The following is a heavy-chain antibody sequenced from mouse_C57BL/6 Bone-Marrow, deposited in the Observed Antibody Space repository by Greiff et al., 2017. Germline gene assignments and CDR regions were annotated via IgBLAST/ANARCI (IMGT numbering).Heavy chain of an antibody. CDR2: IDPEDGDT. J-gene: IGHJ4*01. V-gene: IGHV14-1*01. CDR1: GFNIKDYY. CDR3: DPSAMDY. Sequence: VQLQQSGAELVRPGASVKLSCTASGFNIKDYYMHWVKQRPEQGLEWIGRIDPEDGDTEYAPKFQGKATMTEDTSSNTAYLQLSSLTSEDTSAYYCDPSAMDYWGQGTSVTVSS.